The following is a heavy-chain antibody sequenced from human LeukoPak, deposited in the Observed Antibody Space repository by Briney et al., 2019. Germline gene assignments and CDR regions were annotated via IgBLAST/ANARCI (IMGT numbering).Heavy chain of an antibody. CDR2: IHPVNSET. D-gene: IGHD1-26*01. J-gene: IGHJ5*01. CDR3: ARRGSYYWFDY. CDR1: GYSFTTQW. Sequence: GESLKISRKVSGYSFTTQWIGWVRQMPGKGLEWMGIIHPVNSETRYRPSFEGQVTISADTSISTAFLQWNSLKSSDTAMYYCARRGSYYWFDYWGQGTLVTVSS. V-gene: IGHV5-51*01.